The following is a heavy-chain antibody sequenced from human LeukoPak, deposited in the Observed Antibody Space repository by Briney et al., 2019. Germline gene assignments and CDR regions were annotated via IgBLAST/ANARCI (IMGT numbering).Heavy chain of an antibody. CDR1: GGTLNSYY. CDR3: ARGSLLSQLHRSGYYMDV. Sequence: SVKVSFKASGGTLNSYYIRWVRQAPGQGLGWMGGINPIFGTANYAQKFQGRVTITTDESTSTAYMELSSLRSEDTAVYYCARGSLLSQLHRSGYYMDVWGKGTTVTVSS. J-gene: IGHJ6*03. D-gene: IGHD2-2*01. CDR2: INPIFGTA. V-gene: IGHV1-69*05.